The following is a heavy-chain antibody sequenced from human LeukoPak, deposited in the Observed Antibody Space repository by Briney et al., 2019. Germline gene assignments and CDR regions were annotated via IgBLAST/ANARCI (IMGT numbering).Heavy chain of an antibody. Sequence: PSETLSLTCTVSGGSISSSSCYWGWIRQPPGKGLEWIGSIYYSGSTYYNPSLKSRVTISVDTSKNQFSLKLSSVTAADTAVYYCARHYRGSGYYYYYYMDVWGKGTTVTISS. D-gene: IGHD3-10*01. CDR2: IYYSGST. J-gene: IGHJ6*03. CDR1: GGSISSSSCY. CDR3: ARHYRGSGYYYYYYMDV. V-gene: IGHV4-39*01.